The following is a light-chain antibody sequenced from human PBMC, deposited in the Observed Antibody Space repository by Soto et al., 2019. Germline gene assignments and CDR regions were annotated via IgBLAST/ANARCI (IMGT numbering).Light chain of an antibody. CDR1: QGISSW. V-gene: IGKV1-5*03. J-gene: IGKJ4*02. CDR2: KAS. CDR3: QQVTSYPVT. Sequence: DIQMTQSPSTLSASVGDRVTITCRASQGISSWLAWYQQKPGKAPNLLIYKASSLQSGVPSRFSGSGSGTEFTLTISSLQPEDFATYYCQQVTSYPVTFGRGTKVEIK.